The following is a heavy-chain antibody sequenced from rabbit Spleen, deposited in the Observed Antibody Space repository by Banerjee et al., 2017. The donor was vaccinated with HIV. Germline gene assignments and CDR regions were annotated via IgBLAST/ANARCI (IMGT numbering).Heavy chain of an antibody. V-gene: IGHV1S7*01. Sequence: QELVESGGGLVQPGGSLKLSCKASRFDFNTYSMSWVRQAPGKGLEWIGYIDPVFGITYYASWVNGRFSISRENAQNPVFLQMTSLTDADTATYFCARDAAGREDFNLWGPGTLVTVS. CDR2: IDPVFGIT. CDR3: ARDAAGREDFNL. J-gene: IGHJ4*01. D-gene: IGHD4-2*01. CDR1: RFDFNTYS.